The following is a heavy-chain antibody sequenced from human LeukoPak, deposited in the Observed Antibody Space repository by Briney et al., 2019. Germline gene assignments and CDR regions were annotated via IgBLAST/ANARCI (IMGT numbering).Heavy chain of an antibody. D-gene: IGHD6-13*01. J-gene: IGHJ6*02. CDR3: ARVSSRWYYYYGMDV. CDR2: ISYDGSNK. V-gene: IGHV3-30*04. CDR1: GFTFSSYA. Sequence: PGGSLRLSCAASGFTFSSYAMHWVRQAPGKGLEWVAVISYDGSNKYYADSVKGRFTISRDNSKNTLYLQMNSLRAEDTAVYYCARVSSRWYYYYGMDVWGQGTTVTVSS.